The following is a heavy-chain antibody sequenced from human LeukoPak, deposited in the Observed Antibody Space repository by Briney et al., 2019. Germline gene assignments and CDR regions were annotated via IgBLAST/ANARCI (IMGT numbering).Heavy chain of an antibody. J-gene: IGHJ4*02. CDR3: ARDRDYDFWSGYSGEGLVDY. CDR1: GYTFTGYY. CDR2: INPNSGGT. V-gene: IGHV1-2*02. D-gene: IGHD3-3*01. Sequence: GASVKVSCKASGYTFTGYYMHWVRQAPGQGLEWMGWINPNSGGTNYAQKFQGRVTMTRVTSISTAYMELSRLRSDDTAVYYCARDRDYDFWSGYSGEGLVDYWGQGTLVTVSS.